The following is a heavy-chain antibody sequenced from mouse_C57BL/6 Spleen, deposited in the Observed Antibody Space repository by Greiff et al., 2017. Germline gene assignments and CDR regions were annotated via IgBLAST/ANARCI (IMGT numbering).Heavy chain of an antibody. CDR1: GYTFPDYY. D-gene: IGHD2-3*01. Sequence: VQLVEPGAGLVRPGASVKLSCKASGYTFPDYYINWVKQRPGQGLEWIARIYPGSCNTYYNEKFKGKATMTAEKSSSTAYMQLSSLTSEDSAVYFCAKEIDGCYWGQGTLVTVSA. V-gene: IGHV1-76*01. CDR2: IYPGSCNT. CDR3: AKEIDGCY. J-gene: IGHJ3*01.